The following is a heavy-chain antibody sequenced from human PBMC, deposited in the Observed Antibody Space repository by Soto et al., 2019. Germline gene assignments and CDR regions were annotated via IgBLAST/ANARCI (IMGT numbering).Heavy chain of an antibody. Sequence: EVQLVESGGGLVQPGGSLRLSCAASGFTFSSYSMRWVRQAPGKGLEWVSGMSGSGGSKFYADSVKGRFTISRDTSKNTLFQQMNCLKAENTAVYYCAKDRGRGYDWFDSWGHGTLV. CDR3: AKDRGRGYDWFDS. CDR1: GFTFSSYS. J-gene: IGHJ5*01. CDR2: MSGSGGSK. D-gene: IGHD5-12*01. V-gene: IGHV3-23*04.